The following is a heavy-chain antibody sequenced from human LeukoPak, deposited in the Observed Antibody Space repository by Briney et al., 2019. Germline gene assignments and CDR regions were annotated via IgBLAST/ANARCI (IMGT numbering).Heavy chain of an antibody. J-gene: IGHJ4*02. CDR3: VRDHDYGGKGPFDY. D-gene: IGHD4-23*01. Sequence: GRSLRLSCAASGYTFGSYAMHWVRQAPGKGLDWVALIWYDGTNIKYVESVKGRFTISRDNSKNTVFLQMSSLRAEDTAMYYCVRDHDYGGKGPFDYWGQGALVTVSS. CDR2: IWYDGTNI. V-gene: IGHV3-33*01. CDR1: GYTFGSYA.